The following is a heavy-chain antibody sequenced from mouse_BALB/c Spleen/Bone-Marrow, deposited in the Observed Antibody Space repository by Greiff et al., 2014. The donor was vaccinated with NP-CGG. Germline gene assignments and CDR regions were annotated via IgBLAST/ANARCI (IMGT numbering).Heavy chain of an antibody. J-gene: IGHJ4*01. CDR2: IFPGSGTT. Sequence: VHLQQSGAELMKPGASVKISCKATGYTFSSYWIEWVKQRPGHGLEWIGEIFPGSGTTNYNEKFKGKAKFTADTSSNTAYMQISSLTSEDSAGYYWARDYRYGYARNYWGQGTPVTVSS. V-gene: IGHV1-9*01. CDR1: GYTFSSYW. CDR3: ARDYRYGYARNY. D-gene: IGHD2-14*01.